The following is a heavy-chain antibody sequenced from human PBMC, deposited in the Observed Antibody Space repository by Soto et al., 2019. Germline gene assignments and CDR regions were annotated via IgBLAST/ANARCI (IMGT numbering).Heavy chain of an antibody. J-gene: IGHJ4*02. CDR1: GGSISSSSYY. CDR2: IDYTGNT. D-gene: IGHD5-18*01. V-gene: IGHV4-39*01. CDR3: ARINKGYGTNS. Sequence: SETLSLTCTVSGGSISSSSYYWGCIRQPPGKGLEWIASIDYTGNTFYNPSLTSRVTISVDTSKNQFSLKVTSVTAADTAVYYCARINKGYGTNSWGQGTLVTVSS.